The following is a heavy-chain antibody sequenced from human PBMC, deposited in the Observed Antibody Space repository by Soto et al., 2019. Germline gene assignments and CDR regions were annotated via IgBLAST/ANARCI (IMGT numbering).Heavy chain of an antibody. Sequence: PGGSLRLSCAASGFTFSSYSMNWVRQAPGKGLEWVSYISSSSSTIYYADSVKGRFTISRDNAKNSLYLQMNSLRDEDTAVYYCARDLAYYDILTGYYEPDYWGQGALVTVSS. CDR1: GFTFSSYS. CDR2: ISSSSSTI. J-gene: IGHJ4*02. V-gene: IGHV3-48*02. CDR3: ARDLAYYDILTGYYEPDY. D-gene: IGHD3-9*01.